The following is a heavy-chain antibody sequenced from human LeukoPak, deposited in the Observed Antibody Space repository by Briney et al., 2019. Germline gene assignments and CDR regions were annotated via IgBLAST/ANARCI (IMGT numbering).Heavy chain of an antibody. Sequence: SETLSLTCAVDGGSFSGYYWSWIRQPPGKGLEWIGEINHSGSTNYNPSLKSRATISVDTSKNQYSLKLSSVTAADTAVYYCASASTVTTSDYWGQGTLVTVSS. CDR2: INHSGST. J-gene: IGHJ4*02. CDR1: GGSFSGYY. CDR3: ASASTVTTSDY. V-gene: IGHV4-34*01. D-gene: IGHD4-17*01.